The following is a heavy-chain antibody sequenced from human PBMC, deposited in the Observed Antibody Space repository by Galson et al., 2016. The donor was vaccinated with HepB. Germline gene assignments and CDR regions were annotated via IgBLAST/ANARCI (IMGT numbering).Heavy chain of an antibody. CDR1: GFSFSSHS. CDR2: ISGSGRTT. CDR3: ARERPYSVNYHRALDL. J-gene: IGHJ3*01. V-gene: IGHV3-23*01. D-gene: IGHD4-11*01. Sequence: SLRLSCAASGFSFSSHSLSWVRQAPGKGLEWVSAISGSGRTTFYADSVKGRITIARDNSENTLSLQMNTLRADDTAVNHCARERPYSVNYHRALDLWGQGTTVTVSS.